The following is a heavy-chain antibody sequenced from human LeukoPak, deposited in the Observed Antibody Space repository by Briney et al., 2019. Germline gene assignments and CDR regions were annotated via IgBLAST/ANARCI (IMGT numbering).Heavy chain of an antibody. CDR2: IYYSGST. CDR1: GGSISSYY. D-gene: IGHD2-8*01. Sequence: PSETLSLTCTVSGGSISSYYWSWIRQPPGKGLEWIGYIYYSGSTNYNPSLKSRVTISVDASKNQFSLKLSSVTAADTAVYYCAKWNSYYYYMDVWGKGTTVTVSS. CDR3: AKWNSYYYYMDV. J-gene: IGHJ6*03. V-gene: IGHV4-59*01.